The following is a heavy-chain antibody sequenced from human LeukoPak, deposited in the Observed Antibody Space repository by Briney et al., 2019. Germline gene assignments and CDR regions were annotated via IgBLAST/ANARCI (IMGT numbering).Heavy chain of an antibody. D-gene: IGHD2-2*01. CDR3: AKDPPLRRIVVVPAAIPDY. J-gene: IGHJ4*02. CDR1: GFTFSSYA. CDR2: ISGSGGST. Sequence: AGGSLRLSCAASGFTFSSYAMSWVRQAPGKGLEWVSAISGSGGSTYYADSVKGRFTISRDNSKNTLYLQMNSLRAEDTAVYYCAKDPPLRRIVVVPAAIPDYWGQGTLVTVSS. V-gene: IGHV3-23*01.